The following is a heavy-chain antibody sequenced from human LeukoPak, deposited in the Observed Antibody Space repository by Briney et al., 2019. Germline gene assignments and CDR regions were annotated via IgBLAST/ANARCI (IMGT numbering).Heavy chain of an antibody. Sequence: PGGSLRLSCAASGFTFSSYAMSWVRQAPGKGLEWVSAISGSGGSTYYADSVKGRFTISRDNSKNTLYLQMNSLRAEDTAVYYCAKETGAPPRLPGLRRELTGGYFDYWGQGTLVTVSS. D-gene: IGHD2-8*02. CDR1: GFTFSSYA. CDR3: AKETGAPPRLPGLRRELTGGYFDY. J-gene: IGHJ4*02. CDR2: ISGSGGST. V-gene: IGHV3-23*01.